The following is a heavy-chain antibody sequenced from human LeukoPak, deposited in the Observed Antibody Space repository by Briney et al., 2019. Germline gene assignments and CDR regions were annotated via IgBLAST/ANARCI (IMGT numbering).Heavy chain of an antibody. CDR1: GFTFKNYG. Sequence: GGSLRLSCAASGFTFKNYGMHWVRQAPGKGLEWVTFFSHDGSIKYYTDSVKGRFTISRDNSKNTLYLQMNSLRTEDTAVYYCAKDGIARGDRYSDWLLKAADYWGRGTLVTVSS. CDR2: FSHDGSIK. CDR3: AKDGIARGDRYSDWLLKAADY. V-gene: IGHV3-30*18. D-gene: IGHD3-9*01. J-gene: IGHJ4*02.